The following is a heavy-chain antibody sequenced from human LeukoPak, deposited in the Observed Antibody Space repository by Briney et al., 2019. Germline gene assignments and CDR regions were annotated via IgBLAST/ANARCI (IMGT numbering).Heavy chain of an antibody. CDR3: ARVAASLNY. CDR2: ISAYNGNT. D-gene: IGHD3-9*01. V-gene: IGHV1-18*01. Sequence: GASVNVSFKASGYTFTSYGIRWVRQAPGQGLEWMGWISAYNGNTNYAQKLQGRVTMTTNTSTSTAYMELRSLRSDDTAVYYCARVAASLNYWGQGTLVTVSS. J-gene: IGHJ4*02. CDR1: GYTFTSYG.